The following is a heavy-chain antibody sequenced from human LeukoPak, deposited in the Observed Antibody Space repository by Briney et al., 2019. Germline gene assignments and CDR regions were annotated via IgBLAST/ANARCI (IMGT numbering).Heavy chain of an antibody. J-gene: IGHJ4*02. CDR3: ARSSVGYCSGGSCYGPYYYFDY. V-gene: IGHV4-59*01. CDR1: GGSISSYY. D-gene: IGHD2-15*01. CDR2: IYYSGST. Sequence: SETLSLTCTVSGGSISSYYWSWIRQPPGKGLEWIGYIYYSGSTNYNPSLKSRVTISVDTSKNQFSLKLSSVTAADTAVYYCARSSVGYCSGGSCYGPYYYFDYWGQGTLVTVSS.